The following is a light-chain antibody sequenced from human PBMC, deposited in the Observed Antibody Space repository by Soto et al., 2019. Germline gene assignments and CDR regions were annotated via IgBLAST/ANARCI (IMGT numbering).Light chain of an antibody. V-gene: IGLV2-14*03. J-gene: IGLJ7*01. CDR2: DVH. CDR3: SSYTTSITLV. Sequence: HSVLTQPASVSGSPGQSIAISCTGTSSDVGSDNYVSWYQHHPGRAPKLIIYDVHNRPSGVSNRFSGSKSGNTASLTITGLQAEDEAYYYCSSYTTSITLVFGGGTQLTVL. CDR1: SSDVGSDNY.